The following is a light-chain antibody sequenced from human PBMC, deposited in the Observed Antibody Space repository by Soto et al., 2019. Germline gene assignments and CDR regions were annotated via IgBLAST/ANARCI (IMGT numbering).Light chain of an antibody. CDR2: GAS. Sequence: EIVMTQSPATVSVSPGERATLSCRASQGVRGNLAWYQRKPGQAPRLLISGASSRAADIPDRFSGSGSGTDFTLTINRLEPEDFAVYYCQQYDSSPRTFGQGTKVDIK. CDR3: QQYDSSPRT. V-gene: IGKV3-20*01. CDR1: QGVRGN. J-gene: IGKJ1*01.